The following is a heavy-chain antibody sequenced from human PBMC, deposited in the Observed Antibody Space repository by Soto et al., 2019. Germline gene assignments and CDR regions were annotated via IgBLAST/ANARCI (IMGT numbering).Heavy chain of an antibody. D-gene: IGHD3-3*01. V-gene: IGHV3-33*01. Sequence: QVQLVESGGGVVQPGRSLRLSCAASGFTFSSYGMHWVRQAPGKGLEWVAVIWYDGSNKYYADSMKGRFTISRDNSKNTLYLQMNSLRAEDTAVYYCARDGAVRYGMDVWGQGTTVTVSS. CDR1: GFTFSSYG. CDR3: ARDGAVRYGMDV. CDR2: IWYDGSNK. J-gene: IGHJ6*02.